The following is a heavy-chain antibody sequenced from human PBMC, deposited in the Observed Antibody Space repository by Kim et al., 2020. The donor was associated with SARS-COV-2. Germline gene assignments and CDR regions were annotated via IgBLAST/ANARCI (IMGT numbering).Heavy chain of an antibody. CDR1: GFTFSSYG. CDR3: AKGECCWYGYYYYYGMDV. V-gene: IGHV3-30*18. CDR2: ISYDGSNK. D-gene: IGHD6-13*01. J-gene: IGHJ6*02. Sequence: GGSLRLSCAASGFTFSSYGMHWVRQAPGKGLEWVAVISYDGSNKYYADSVKGRFTISRDNSKNTLYLQMNSLRAEDTAVYYCAKGECCWYGYYYYYGMDVWGQGTTVTVSS.